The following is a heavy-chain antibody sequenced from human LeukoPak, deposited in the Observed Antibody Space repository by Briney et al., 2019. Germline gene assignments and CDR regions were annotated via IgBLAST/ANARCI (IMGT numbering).Heavy chain of an antibody. CDR1: GYTFTSYG. Sequence: EASVKVSCKASGYTFTSYGISWVRQAPGQGLEWMGWISAYNGNTNYAQKFQGRVTITADESTSTAYMELSSLRSEDTAVYYCARGNSGSDSHYFDYWGQGTLVTVSS. V-gene: IGHV1-18*01. D-gene: IGHD1-26*01. CDR3: ARGNSGSDSHYFDY. J-gene: IGHJ4*02. CDR2: ISAYNGNT.